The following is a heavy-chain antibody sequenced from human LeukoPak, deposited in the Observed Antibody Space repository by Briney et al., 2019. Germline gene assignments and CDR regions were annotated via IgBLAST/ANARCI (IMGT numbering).Heavy chain of an antibody. D-gene: IGHD3-22*01. Sequence: SVMVSCKASGGTFSSYTISWVRQAPGQGLEWMGRIIPILGIANYAQKFQGRVTITADKSTSTAYMELSSLRSEDTAVYYCARDLYYYDSSGYSLNYGMDVWGQGTTVTVSS. CDR3: ARDLYYYDSSGYSLNYGMDV. CDR2: IIPILGIA. V-gene: IGHV1-69*04. CDR1: GGTFSSYT. J-gene: IGHJ6*02.